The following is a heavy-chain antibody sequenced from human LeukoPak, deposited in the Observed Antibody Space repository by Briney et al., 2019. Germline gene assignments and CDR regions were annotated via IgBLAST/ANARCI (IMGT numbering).Heavy chain of an antibody. J-gene: IGHJ4*02. CDR2: ISYDGSNK. D-gene: IGHD2-15*01. CDR1: GFTFTSDG. Sequence: PRGSLILSFAASGFTFTSDGMHWVRQAPGKGLEWVAVISYDGSNKFYADSVKGRFTISRDNSKNTLNLQMNRLRVEDTAVYYCARGGVGAVTVDYWGQGTLVTVSS. V-gene: IGHV3-30*03. CDR3: ARGGVGAVTVDY.